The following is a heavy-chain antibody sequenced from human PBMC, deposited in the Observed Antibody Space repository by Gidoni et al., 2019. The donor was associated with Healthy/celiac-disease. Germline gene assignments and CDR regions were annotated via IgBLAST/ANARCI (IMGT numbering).Heavy chain of an antibody. D-gene: IGHD6-6*01. CDR2: MNPNSGNT. CDR3: ARRRLVGRFTYVFDP. Sequence: VQLVQSGAQVTKPGASVTVSCKSSGYTFTSYDINWVRQATGQGLEWMGWMNPNSGNTGYAQKFQGRVTMTRNTSRSTAYMELSSLRSEDTAVYYCARRRLVGRFTYVFDPWGQGTLVTVSS. CDR1: GYTFTSYD. V-gene: IGHV1-8*01. J-gene: IGHJ5*02.